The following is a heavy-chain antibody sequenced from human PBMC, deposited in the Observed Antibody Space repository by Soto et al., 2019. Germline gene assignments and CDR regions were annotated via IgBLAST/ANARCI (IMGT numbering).Heavy chain of an antibody. CDR3: ARGGPGLELLSYYGMDV. CDR2: IYYSGST. J-gene: IGHJ6*02. Sequence: SETLSLTCTVSGVSISSGGYYWSWIRQHPGKGLEWIGYIYYSGSTYYNPSLKSRVTISVDTSKNQFSLKLSSVTAADTAVYYCARGGPGLELLSYYGMDVWGQGTTVTVSS. CDR1: GVSISSGGYY. D-gene: IGHD1-7*01. V-gene: IGHV4-31*03.